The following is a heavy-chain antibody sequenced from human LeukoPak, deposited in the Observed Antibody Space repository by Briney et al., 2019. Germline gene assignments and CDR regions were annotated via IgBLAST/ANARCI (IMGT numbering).Heavy chain of an antibody. CDR1: GGSFSGYY. CDR2: IEYTGST. D-gene: IGHD6-19*01. J-gene: IGHJ4*02. Sequence: SETLSLTCAVYGGSFSGYYWSWIRQPPGRGLEWIGFIEYTGSTDYSPSLKSRLTISVDTSKNLFSLKLSSVSAADTAVYYCARGSPVAGTFDSRGQGTLVTVSS. CDR3: ARGSPVAGTFDS. V-gene: IGHV4-59*01.